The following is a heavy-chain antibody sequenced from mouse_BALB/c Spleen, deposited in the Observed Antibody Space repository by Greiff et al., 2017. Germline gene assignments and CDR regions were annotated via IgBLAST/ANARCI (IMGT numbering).Heavy chain of an antibody. CDR2: ISSGSSTI. V-gene: IGHV5-17*02. CDR1: GFTFSSFG. J-gene: IGHJ1*01. CDR3: ARGDIHWYFDV. D-gene: IGHD3-3*01. Sequence: EVHLVESGGGLVQPGGSRKLSCAASGFTFSSFGMHWVRQAPEKGLEWVAYISSGSSTIYYADTVKGRFTISRDNPKNTLFLQMTSLRSEDTAMYYCARGDIHWYFDVWGAGTTVTVSA.